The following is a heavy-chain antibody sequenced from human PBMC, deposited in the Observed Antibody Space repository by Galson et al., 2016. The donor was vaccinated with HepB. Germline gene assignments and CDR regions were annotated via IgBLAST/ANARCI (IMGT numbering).Heavy chain of an antibody. V-gene: IGHV3-33*01. Sequence: SLRLSCATSGFSFSDYGMHWVRQAPGKGLEWVAVVSFDGDNKYYAESVKGRFTISRGNSQKALYLQMDSLTAEDTALYYCARDRPSLKSRTICYPGCGLVFDPWGQGTLVTVSS. J-gene: IGHJ5*02. CDR3: ARDRPSLKSRTICYPGCGLVFDP. D-gene: IGHD2-2*01. CDR2: VSFDGDNK. CDR1: GFSFSDYG.